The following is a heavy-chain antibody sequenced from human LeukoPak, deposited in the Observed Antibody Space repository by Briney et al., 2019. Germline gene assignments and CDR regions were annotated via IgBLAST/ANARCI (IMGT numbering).Heavy chain of an antibody. Sequence: PGGSLRLSCAASGFTFSNYAMSWVRQAPGKGLEWVAFIRYDGSNKYYADSVKGRFTISRDNSKNTLYLQMNSLRAEDTAVYYCAKALRTYYDFWSGYNFDYWGQGTLVTVSS. CDR2: IRYDGSNK. V-gene: IGHV3-30*02. CDR1: GFTFSNYA. CDR3: AKALRTYYDFWSGYNFDY. J-gene: IGHJ4*02. D-gene: IGHD3-3*01.